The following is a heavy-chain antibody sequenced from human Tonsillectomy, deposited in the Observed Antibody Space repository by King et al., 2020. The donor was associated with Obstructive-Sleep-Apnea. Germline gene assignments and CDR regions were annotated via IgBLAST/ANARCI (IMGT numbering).Heavy chain of an antibody. D-gene: IGHD3-3*01. CDR3: VRVFWGDFLKGYFDS. CDR1: GGFIKFSSYY. CDR2: IHYEGGT. Sequence: QLQESGPGLVKPSETLSLTCTVSGGFIKFSSYYWGWIRQPPGMGLEWIGSIHYEGGTYYNPSLESRAITSVDMSKNQFSLRLSSVTAADTAVYYCVRVFWGDFLKGYFDSWGQGTLVTVSS. J-gene: IGHJ4*02. V-gene: IGHV4-39*07.